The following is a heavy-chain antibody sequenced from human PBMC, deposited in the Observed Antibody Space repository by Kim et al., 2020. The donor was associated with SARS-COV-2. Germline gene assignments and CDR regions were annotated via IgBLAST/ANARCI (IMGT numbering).Heavy chain of an antibody. J-gene: IGHJ6*02. CDR2: ISSSSSYI. V-gene: IGHV3-21*01. CDR1: GFTFSSYS. Sequence: GGSLRLSCAASGFTFSSYSMNWVRQAPGKGLEWVSSISSSSSYIYYADSVKGRFTISRDNAKNSLYLQMNSLRAEDTAVYYCARMPQQQLVLGGGMDVWGQGTTVTVSS. CDR3: ARMPQQQLVLGGGMDV. D-gene: IGHD6-13*01.